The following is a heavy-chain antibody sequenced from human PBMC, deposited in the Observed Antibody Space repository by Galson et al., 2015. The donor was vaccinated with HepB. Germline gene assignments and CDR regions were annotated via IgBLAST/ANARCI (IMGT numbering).Heavy chain of an antibody. Sequence: SLRLSCAASGSTFSSYAMSWVRQAPGKGLEWVSAISGSGGSTYYADSVKGRFTISRDNSKNTLYLQMNSLRAEDTAVYYCAKDLSSSSSGRPWLWSYYYYGMDVWGQGTTVTVSS. J-gene: IGHJ6*02. CDR1: GSTFSSYA. CDR2: ISGSGGST. CDR3: AKDLSSSSSGRPWLWSYYYYGMDV. D-gene: IGHD6-6*01. V-gene: IGHV3-23*01.